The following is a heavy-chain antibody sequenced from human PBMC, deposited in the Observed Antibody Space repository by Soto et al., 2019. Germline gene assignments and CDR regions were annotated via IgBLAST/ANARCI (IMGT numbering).Heavy chain of an antibody. V-gene: IGHV1-69*06. J-gene: IGHJ5*02. Sequence: QGLEWMGGIIPIFGTANYAQKFQGRVTITADKSTSTAYMELSSLRSEDTAVYYCARMSIVGAAQAYNWFDPWGQGTLVTVSS. D-gene: IGHD1-26*01. CDR3: ARMSIVGAAQAYNWFDP. CDR2: IIPIFGTA.